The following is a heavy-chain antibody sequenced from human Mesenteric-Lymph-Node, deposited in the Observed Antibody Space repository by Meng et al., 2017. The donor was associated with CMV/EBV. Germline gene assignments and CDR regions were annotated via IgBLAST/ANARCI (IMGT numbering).Heavy chain of an antibody. D-gene: IGHD2/OR15-2a*01. Sequence: VQLHESGPVLVKPSETLSLTCIVSGVSVTSGAYHWSWIRQSPGKGLEWIGYIYGTGITIYNPSLKSRVTILLETSKNQFSLKLNSVTTADTAVYYCAKSRSSTPGIVDDWGQGTLVTVSS. V-gene: IGHV4-61*08. J-gene: IGHJ4*02. CDR2: IYGTGIT. CDR3: AKSRSSTPGIVDD. CDR1: GVSVTSGAYH.